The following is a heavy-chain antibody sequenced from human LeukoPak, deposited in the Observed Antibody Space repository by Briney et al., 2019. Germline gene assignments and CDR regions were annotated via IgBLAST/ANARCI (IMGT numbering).Heavy chain of an antibody. Sequence: GGSLRLSCAASGFTFSSYAMHWVRQAPGKGLEWVAVISYYGSNIHYADSVKGRFTISRDNSKNTLYLQMNSLRADDTAVYFCARDNVAQYYGSESYYAYWGQGTLVTVSS. D-gene: IGHD3-10*01. CDR1: GFTFSSYA. J-gene: IGHJ4*02. CDR3: ARDNVAQYYGSESYYAY. CDR2: ISYYGSNI. V-gene: IGHV3-30-3*01.